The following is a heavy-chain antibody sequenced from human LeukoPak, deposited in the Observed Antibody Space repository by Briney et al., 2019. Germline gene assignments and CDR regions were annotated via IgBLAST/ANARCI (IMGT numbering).Heavy chain of an antibody. CDR3: ARRGWQHHAFDI. Sequence: ASVKVSCKASGGTFSSYGIDWVRQAPGQGLEWMGGIIPFFGKTNYAQKFQGRVTVTADGSTNTAYMELRSPAFDDTAIYYCARRGWQHHAFDIWGQGTMVTVSS. CDR2: IIPFFGKT. D-gene: IGHD5-24*01. V-gene: IGHV1-69*13. J-gene: IGHJ3*02. CDR1: GGTFSSYG.